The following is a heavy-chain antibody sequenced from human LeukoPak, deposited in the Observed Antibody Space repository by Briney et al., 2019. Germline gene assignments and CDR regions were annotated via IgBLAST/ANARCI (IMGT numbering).Heavy chain of an antibody. CDR3: ARHTAHVAFDQ. V-gene: IGHV4-34*01. Sequence: PSETLSLTCAVYGGSFSGYYWSWIRQPPGQGLEWIGEVTHRGSTSYNPSLESRVTISIDTSKTEFSLKLRSVTAADTAFYYCARHTAHVAFDQWGQGTLVTVSS. CDR2: VTHRGST. D-gene: IGHD5-18*01. J-gene: IGHJ4*02. CDR1: GGSFSGYY.